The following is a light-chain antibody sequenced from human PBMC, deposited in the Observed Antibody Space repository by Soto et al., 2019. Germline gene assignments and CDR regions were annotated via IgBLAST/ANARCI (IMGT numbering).Light chain of an antibody. CDR2: GVS. CDR3: QQYNNWPYT. CDR1: QSVSRN. Sequence: EILMTQSPATLAVSPGERVALPCRASQSVSRNLAWYQQKSGQAPRLLIYGVSSRATDTPARFSGSGSGTEFTRTISSLQSEDFAVYYCQQYNNWPYTFGLGTKLEMK. J-gene: IGKJ2*01. V-gene: IGKV3-15*01.